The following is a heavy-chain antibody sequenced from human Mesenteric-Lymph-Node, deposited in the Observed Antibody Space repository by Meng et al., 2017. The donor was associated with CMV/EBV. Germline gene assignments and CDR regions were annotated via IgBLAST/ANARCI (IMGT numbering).Heavy chain of an antibody. CDR1: GFSLSTSGMC. D-gene: IGHD2-2*01. CDR2: IDWDDDK. J-gene: IGHJ3*02. V-gene: IGHV2-70*20. Sequence: SGPTLVKPPQTLTLTCTFSGFSLSTSGMCVSWVRQPPGKALEWLALIDWDDDKYYSTSLKTRLTISKDTSKNQVVLTMTNMDPVDTATYYCARTGGVPAAPDAFDIWGQGTMVTVSS. CDR3: ARTGGVPAAPDAFDI.